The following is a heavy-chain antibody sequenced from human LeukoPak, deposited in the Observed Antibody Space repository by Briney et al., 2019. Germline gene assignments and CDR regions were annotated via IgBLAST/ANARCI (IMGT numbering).Heavy chain of an antibody. J-gene: IGHJ4*02. Sequence: GGSLRLSCAASGFTVSSNYMSWVRQAPGKGLEWVSDIYSGGSTYYADSVKGRITISRDNSKNTLYLQMNSRRAEDTGVYYCARDTIYGSGSRSDYWGQGTLVTVSS. CDR3: ARDTIYGSGSRSDY. V-gene: IGHV3-66*01. D-gene: IGHD3-10*01. CDR1: GFTVSSNY. CDR2: IYSGGST.